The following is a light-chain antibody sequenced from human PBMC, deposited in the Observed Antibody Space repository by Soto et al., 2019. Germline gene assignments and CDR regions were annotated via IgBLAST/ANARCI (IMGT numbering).Light chain of an antibody. CDR1: SSDVGGYNY. CDR2: AVS. Sequence: QSALTQPASVSGSPGQSITISCTGTSSDVGGYNYVSWYQQHPGKAPKLFIFAVSNRPSGVSNRFSGSKSGNTASLTISGLQAEDEADYYCSSYTGSTTLVFGNGTKVTVL. V-gene: IGLV2-14*01. CDR3: SSYTGSTTLV. J-gene: IGLJ1*01.